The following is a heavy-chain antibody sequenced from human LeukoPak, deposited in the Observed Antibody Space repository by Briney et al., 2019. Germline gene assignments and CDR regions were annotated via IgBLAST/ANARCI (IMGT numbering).Heavy chain of an antibody. J-gene: IGHJ4*02. CDR2: ISGSGGST. D-gene: IGHD6-19*01. CDR1: GFTFSSYA. V-gene: IGHV3-23*01. CDR3: AKGGRWLVQRPYYFDY. Sequence: PGGSLRLSCAASGFTFSSYAMSWVRQAPGKGLEWVSAISGSGGSTYYADSVKGRFTISRDNSKNTLYLQMNSLRAEDTAVYYCAKGGRWLVQRPYYFDYWGQGTLVTVSS.